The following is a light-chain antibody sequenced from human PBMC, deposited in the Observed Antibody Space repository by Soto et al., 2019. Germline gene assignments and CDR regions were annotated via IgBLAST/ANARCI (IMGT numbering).Light chain of an antibody. J-gene: IGLJ3*02. CDR1: SSDVGSYNL. CDR2: EGS. CDR3: CSYAGSSTWV. V-gene: IGLV2-23*01. Sequence: QSALTQPASVSGSPGQSITIYCTGTSSDVGSYNLVSWYQHHPGKAPKLMIYEGSRRPSGVSNRFSGSKSGNTASLTISGLQAEDEADYYCCSYAGSSTWVFGGGTKLTVL.